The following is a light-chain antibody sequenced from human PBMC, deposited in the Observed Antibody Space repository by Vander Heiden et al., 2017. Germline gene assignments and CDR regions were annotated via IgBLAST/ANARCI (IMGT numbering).Light chain of an antibody. J-gene: IGLJ2*01. CDR3: QAWDSSTVV. CDR2: QDS. CDR1: NLGDKY. V-gene: IGLV3-1*01. Sequence: SYELTQPPSVSVYPGQTASITCSGENLGDKYACWYQQKPGQSPVLVIYQDSKRPSGIPERFSGSNSGNTATLTISGTQAMDEADYYCQAWDSSTVVFGGGTKLTVL.